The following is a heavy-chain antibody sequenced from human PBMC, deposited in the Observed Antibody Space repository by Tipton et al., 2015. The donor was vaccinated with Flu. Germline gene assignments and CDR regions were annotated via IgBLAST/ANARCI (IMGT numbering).Heavy chain of an antibody. J-gene: IGHJ6*02. V-gene: IGHV4-59*01. CDR3: ARGIGQDLYYYGMDV. CDR2: IYYSGST. Sequence: TLSLTCTVSGGSISSYYWSWIRQPPRKGLEWIGYIYYSGSTNYNPSLKSRVTISVDTSKNQFSLKLSSVTAADTAVYYCARGIGQDLYYYGMDVWGQGTTVTVSS. D-gene: IGHD2-15*01. CDR1: GGSISSYY.